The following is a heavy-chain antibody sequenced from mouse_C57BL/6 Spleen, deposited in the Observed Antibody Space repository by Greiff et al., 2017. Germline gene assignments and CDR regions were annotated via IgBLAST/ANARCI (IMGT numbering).Heavy chain of an antibody. D-gene: IGHD4-1*01. CDR1: GYTFTDYY. V-gene: IGHV1-19*01. CDR2: INPYNGGT. Sequence: EVQLQQSGPVLVKPGASVKMSCKASGYTFTDYYMNWVKQSHGKSLEWIGVINPYNGGTSYNQKFKGKATLTVDKSSSTAYMELNSLTSEDSAVYFCARVAYIFWGAMDYWGQGTSVTVSS. CDR3: ARVAYIFWGAMDY. J-gene: IGHJ4*01.